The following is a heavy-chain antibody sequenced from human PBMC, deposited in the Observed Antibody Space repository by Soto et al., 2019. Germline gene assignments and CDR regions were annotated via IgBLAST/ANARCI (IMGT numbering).Heavy chain of an antibody. D-gene: IGHD5-12*01. J-gene: IGHJ5*02. CDR2: ISDCGSNT. Sequence: PGGSLRLSCAASGFTFSSNGMSWVRQAPGKGLDWVSAISDCGSNTYYAQSVKGRFTVSRDNSKSTLYLQMNSLRAEDTAVYYCAKGGWLESWGQGTLVTVSS. V-gene: IGHV3-23*01. CDR3: AKGGWLES. CDR1: GFTFSSNG.